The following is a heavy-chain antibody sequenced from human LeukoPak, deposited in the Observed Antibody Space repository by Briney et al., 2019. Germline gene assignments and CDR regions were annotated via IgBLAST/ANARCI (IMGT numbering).Heavy chain of an antibody. CDR2: ISAYNGNT. J-gene: IGHJ4*02. CDR1: GYTFSTYG. CDR3: ARAGPTSSSTPDY. Sequence: ASVKVSCKASGYTFSTYGITWVRQAPGQGFEWMGWISAYNGNTNFAQKFQDRVSMATDTSTSTAYMELRGLRYDDTAMYYCARAGPTSSSTPDYWGQGTLVTVSS. D-gene: IGHD6-6*01. V-gene: IGHV1-18*01.